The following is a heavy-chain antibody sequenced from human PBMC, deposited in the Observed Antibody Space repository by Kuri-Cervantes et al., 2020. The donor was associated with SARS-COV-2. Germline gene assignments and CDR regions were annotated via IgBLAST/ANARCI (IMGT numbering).Heavy chain of an antibody. CDR3: ARVGPTDIWYYYYYMDV. V-gene: IGHV1-2*02. D-gene: IGHD2-15*01. CDR1: GYTFTGYY. J-gene: IGHJ6*03. CDR2: INPNSGGT. Sequence: ASVKVSCKASGYTFTGYYMHWVRQAPGQGLEWMGWINPNSGGTNYAQKFRGRVTMTTDTSTSTAYMELRSLRSDDTAVYYCARVGPTDIWYYYYYMDVWGKGTTVTVSS.